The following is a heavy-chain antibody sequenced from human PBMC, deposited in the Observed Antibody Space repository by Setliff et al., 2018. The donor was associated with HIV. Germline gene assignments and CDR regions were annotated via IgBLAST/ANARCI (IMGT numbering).Heavy chain of an antibody. Sequence: GSLRLSCAASGFTFSFHAMTWVRQAPGKGLEWVANIKPDGSDGYYVGSVKGRFTISRDNTKNSLYLQLNTLRVEDTAVYYCAREVARNDIDYWGQGTLVTVSS. CDR3: AREVARNDIDY. J-gene: IGHJ4*02. CDR1: GFTFSFHA. V-gene: IGHV3-7*01. CDR2: IKPDGSDG. D-gene: IGHD1-1*01.